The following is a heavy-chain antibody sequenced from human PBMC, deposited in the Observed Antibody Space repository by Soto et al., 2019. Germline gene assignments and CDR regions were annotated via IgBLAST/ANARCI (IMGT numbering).Heavy chain of an antibody. V-gene: IGHV4-31*03. CDR3: ARTRSVAGSYEFFLDY. CDR1: GGSISSGGYY. CDR2: IYYSGST. J-gene: IGHJ4*02. Sequence: SETLSLTCTVSGGSISSGGYYWSWIRQHPGKGLEWIGYIYYSGSTYYNPSLKSRVTISVDTSKNHFSLKLSSVTAADTAVYYCARTRSVAGSYEFFLDYRGQGTLVTVSS. D-gene: IGHD3-10*01.